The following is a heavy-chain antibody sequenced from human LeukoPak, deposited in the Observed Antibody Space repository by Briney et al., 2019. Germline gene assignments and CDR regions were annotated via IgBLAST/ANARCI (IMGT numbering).Heavy chain of an antibody. CDR2: IYTSGST. CDR3: ARDLGGLSFDP. D-gene: IGHD3-10*01. Sequence: PSETLSLTCTVSSGSISTSNYYWGWVRQPPGKALEWIGRIYTSGSTNYNPSLKSRVTMSVNTSKNQFSLKLSSVTAADTAVYYCARDLGGLSFDPWGQGTLVTVSS. CDR1: SGSISTSNYY. V-gene: IGHV4-39*07. J-gene: IGHJ5*02.